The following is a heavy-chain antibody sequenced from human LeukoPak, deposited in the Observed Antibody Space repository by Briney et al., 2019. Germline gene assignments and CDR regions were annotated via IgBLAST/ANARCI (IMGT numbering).Heavy chain of an antibody. CDR3: AKDLYGGGYYSSFDY. CDR2: ISGSGGST. V-gene: IGHV3-23*01. Sequence: QPGASLRLSCAASGFTFSSYAMSWVRQAPGKGLERVSLISGSGGSTYYADSVKGRFTISRDNSKNTLYLQMNSLRAEDTAVYYCAKDLYGGGYYSSFDYWGQGTLVTVSS. J-gene: IGHJ4*02. D-gene: IGHD3-22*01. CDR1: GFTFSSYA.